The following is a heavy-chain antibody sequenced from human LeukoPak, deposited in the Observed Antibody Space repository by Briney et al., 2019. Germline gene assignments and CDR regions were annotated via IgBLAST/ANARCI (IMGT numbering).Heavy chain of an antibody. CDR2: IYSGGST. D-gene: IGHD2-15*01. CDR3: ARYCSGGSCYY. V-gene: IGHV3-66*01. Sequence: GGSLRLSCAASGFTVSSNYMSWVRQAPGKGLEWVSVIYSGGSTSYADSVKGRFTISRDNSKNTLYLQMNSLRAEDTAVYYCARYCSGGSCYYWGQGTLVTVSS. J-gene: IGHJ4*02. CDR1: GFTVSSNY.